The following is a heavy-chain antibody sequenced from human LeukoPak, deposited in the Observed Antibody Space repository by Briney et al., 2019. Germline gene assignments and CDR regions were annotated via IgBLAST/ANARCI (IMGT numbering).Heavy chain of an antibody. CDR1: GFTVSSNY. Sequence: AGSLRLSCAASGFTVSSNYMSWIRQAPGKGLEWVSYISTSSSYTNYADSVKGRFTISRDNAKNSLYLQMNSLRAEDTAVYYCARTSSSVLDYWGQGTLVTVSS. V-gene: IGHV3-11*06. CDR2: ISTSSSYT. D-gene: IGHD5/OR15-5a*01. CDR3: ARTSSSVLDY. J-gene: IGHJ4*02.